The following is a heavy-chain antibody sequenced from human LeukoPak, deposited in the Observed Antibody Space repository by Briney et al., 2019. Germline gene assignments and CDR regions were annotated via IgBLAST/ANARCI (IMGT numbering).Heavy chain of an antibody. Sequence: QPGGSLRLSCAASGFTFSSSAMNWVRQAPGKGLEWVSAISGSGGTTHYADSVKGRFTISRDNSKSTLYIQMNSLRAEDTAVYYCARAKPKNMVRGLIMRRESRYYFDYWGQGTLVTVSS. D-gene: IGHD3-10*01. CDR3: ARAKPKNMVRGLIMRRESRYYFDY. J-gene: IGHJ4*02. V-gene: IGHV3-23*01. CDR1: GFTFSSSA. CDR2: ISGSGGTT.